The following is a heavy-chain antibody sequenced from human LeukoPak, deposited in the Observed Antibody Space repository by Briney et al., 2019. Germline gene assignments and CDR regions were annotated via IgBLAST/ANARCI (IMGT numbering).Heavy chain of an antibody. CDR2: MNPNSGNT. CDR1: GYTFTSYD. D-gene: IGHD6-19*01. V-gene: IGHV1-8*01. J-gene: IGHJ5*02. Sequence: ASVKVSCKASGYTFTSYDINWVRQATGQGLEWMGWMNPNSGNTGYAQKFQGRVTMTRNTSISTAYMELSSLRSEDTAVYYCASLSSSWYAEYSSGWYRWFDPWGQGTLVTVSS. CDR3: ASLSSSWYAEYSSGWYRWFDP.